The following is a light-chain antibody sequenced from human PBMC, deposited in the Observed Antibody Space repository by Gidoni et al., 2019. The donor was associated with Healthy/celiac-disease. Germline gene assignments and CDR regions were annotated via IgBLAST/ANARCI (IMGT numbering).Light chain of an antibody. CDR1: NIGSNN. CDR3: QVWDSSTAYV. CDR2: RDS. V-gene: IGLV3-9*01. J-gene: IGLJ1*01. Sequence: YELTQPLSVSVALGQTARNTRGGNNIGSNNVHWYQQKPGQAPVLVIYRDSNRPSGIPERFSGPNSGNTATLTISRAQAGDEADYYCQVWDSSTAYVFGTGTKVTVL.